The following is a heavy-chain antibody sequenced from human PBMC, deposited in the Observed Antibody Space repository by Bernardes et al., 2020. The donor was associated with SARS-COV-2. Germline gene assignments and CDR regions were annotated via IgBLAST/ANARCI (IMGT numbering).Heavy chain of an antibody. V-gene: IGHV3-48*01. D-gene: IGHD1-26*01. CDR3: AGVGLEQSVYYNYRMDV. J-gene: IGHJ6*02. CDR1: GSTRYG. Sequence: GGSLRLSCAASGSTRYGMNWVRHAPVKGLEWVAYIISTSNRKYYAEFVKGRFTISRYDAKNSLYLQMDSLRAEDTAVYYCAGVGLEQSVYYNYRMDVWGHGTTVIVSS. CDR2: IISTSNRK.